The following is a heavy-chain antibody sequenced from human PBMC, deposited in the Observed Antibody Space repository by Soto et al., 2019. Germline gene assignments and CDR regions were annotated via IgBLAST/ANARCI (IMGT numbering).Heavy chain of an antibody. J-gene: IGHJ6*02. D-gene: IGHD3-3*01. CDR1: GGSISSSSYY. CDR2: IYYSGST. V-gene: IGHV4-39*01. Sequence: PSETLSLTCTVSGGSISSSSYYWGWIRQPPGKGLEWIGGIYYSGSTYYNPSLKSRVTISVDTSKNQFSLKLSSVTAADTAVYYCASITIFGLATFYYYYGVDVWGQGTTVTVSS. CDR3: ASITIFGLATFYYYYGVDV.